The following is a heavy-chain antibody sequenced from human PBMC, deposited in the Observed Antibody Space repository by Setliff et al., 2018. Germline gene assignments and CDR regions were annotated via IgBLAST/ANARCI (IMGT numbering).Heavy chain of an antibody. J-gene: IGHJ4*02. CDR3: AKDLSSNTAASYFFDI. CDR2: ISDVGTND. D-gene: IGHD5-18*01. V-gene: IGHV3-30*18. CDR1: GFTVSSFS. Sequence: PGGSLRLSCSASGFTVSSFSMHWVRQTPVKGLEWVATISDVGTNDFYAYSVKGRFTMSRDSSTTTLYLQRNSLRGEDTAVYYCAKDLSSNTAASYFFDIWGQGTQVTVSS.